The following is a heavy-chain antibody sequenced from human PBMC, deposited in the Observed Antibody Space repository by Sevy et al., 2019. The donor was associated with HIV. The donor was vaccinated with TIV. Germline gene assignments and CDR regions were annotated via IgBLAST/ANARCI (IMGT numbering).Heavy chain of an antibody. CDR1: GGSISSSSYY. CDR3: ARRGGDTAMAPNYYFDY. V-gene: IGHV4-39*01. D-gene: IGHD5-18*01. Sequence: ETLSLTCTVSGGSISSSSYYWGWIRQPPGKGLEWIGSIYYSGSTYYNPSLKSRVTISVDTSKNQFSLKLSSVTAADTAVYYCARRGGDTAMAPNYYFDYWGQGTLVTVSS. CDR2: IYYSGST. J-gene: IGHJ4*02.